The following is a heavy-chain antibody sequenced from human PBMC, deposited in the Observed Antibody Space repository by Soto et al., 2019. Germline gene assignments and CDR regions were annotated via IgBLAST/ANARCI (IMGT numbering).Heavy chain of an antibody. Sequence: QVQLQESGPGLVKPSETLSLTCTVSGGSISSYYWSWIRQPPGKGLEWLGYIYYSGSTNYNPALKSRVPISVDTSKNQFSLKLSSVTAADTALYYCARRYGGNLDYWGQGTLVTVSS. V-gene: IGHV4-59*08. J-gene: IGHJ4*02. CDR1: GGSISSYY. D-gene: IGHD1-26*01. CDR2: IYYSGST. CDR3: ARRYGGNLDY.